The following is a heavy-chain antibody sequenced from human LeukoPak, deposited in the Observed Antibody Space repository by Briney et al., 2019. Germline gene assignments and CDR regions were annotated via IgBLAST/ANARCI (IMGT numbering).Heavy chain of an antibody. V-gene: IGHV6-1*01. CDR3: VRSGYGGYLDY. J-gene: IGHJ4*02. Sequence: SQTLSLTCAISGDSVSSIKDAWNWIRQSPSRGLEWLGRTYYRSKWYNHYAVFVKSRITINPDTSRNQFSLQLNSVTPDDTAVYYCVRSGYGGYLDYWGQGTLVTVSS. CDR1: GDSVSSIKDA. CDR2: TYYRSKWYN. D-gene: IGHD5-12*01.